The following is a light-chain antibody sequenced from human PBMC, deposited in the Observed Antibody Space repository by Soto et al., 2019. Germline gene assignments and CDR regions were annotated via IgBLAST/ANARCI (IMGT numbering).Light chain of an antibody. CDR2: AAS. J-gene: IGKJ4*01. CDR3: QQYSNWPPLT. V-gene: IGKV3-15*01. CDR1: QSVGSA. Sequence: EIVMTQTPATRSVSPGETATLSCRASQSVGSAVAWYQHKPGQAPRLLIVAASIRAPGVPGRFSGGGSGTEFTFTISSLQSEDFAVYYCQQYSNWPPLTFGGGTTVEIK.